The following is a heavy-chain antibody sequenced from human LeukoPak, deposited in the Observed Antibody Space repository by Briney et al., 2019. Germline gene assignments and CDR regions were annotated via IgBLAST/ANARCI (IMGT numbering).Heavy chain of an antibody. CDR1: GLSAYG. Sequence: GGSLTLSSAAYGLSAYGMIWVRQAPGKGLEWVSAMSGGGTTTYYADSAKGRLTISQDNSKNTLYLQMNSLRAEDTAVYYCAKTYDNLWYFDFWGQGTLVTVSS. CDR3: AKTYDNLWYFDF. V-gene: IGHV3-23*01. CDR2: MSGGGTTT. D-gene: IGHD1-1*01. J-gene: IGHJ4*02.